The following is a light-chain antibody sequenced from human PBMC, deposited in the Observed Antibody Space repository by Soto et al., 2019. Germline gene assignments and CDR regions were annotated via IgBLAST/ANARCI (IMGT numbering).Light chain of an antibody. CDR2: GTS. CDR3: QQYNSYRGT. J-gene: IGKJ1*01. V-gene: IGKV3-20*01. Sequence: EIVLTQSPGTLSLSPGERATLSCRASQSVRSSYLAWYQQKPGQAPILLIYGTSTRATGTPDRFSGSGSGTDFTLTISRLEPEDFATYYCQQYNSYRGTFGQGTKVEIK. CDR1: QSVRSSY.